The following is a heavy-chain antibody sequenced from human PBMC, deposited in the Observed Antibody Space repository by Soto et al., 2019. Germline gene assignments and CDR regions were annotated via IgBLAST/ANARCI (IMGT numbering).Heavy chain of an antibody. CDR2: IWYDGSNK. CDR3: ARDRESSGYYYSYYYGMDV. Sequence: GGSLRLSCAASGFTFSSYGMHWVRQAPGKGLEWVAVIWYDGSNKYYADSVKGRFTISRDNSKNTLYLQMNSLRAEDTAVYYCARDRESSGYYYSYYYGMDVWGQGTTVTVSS. V-gene: IGHV3-33*01. D-gene: IGHD3-10*01. J-gene: IGHJ6*02. CDR1: GFTFSSYG.